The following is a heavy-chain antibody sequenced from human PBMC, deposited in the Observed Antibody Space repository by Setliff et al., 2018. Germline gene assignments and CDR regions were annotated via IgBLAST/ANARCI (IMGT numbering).Heavy chain of an antibody. CDR1: GFTFSRYA. D-gene: IGHD2-8*01. Sequence: PGGSLRLSCVASGFTFSRYAMSWVRQAPGKGLEWVSAISGSGDSTFYADSVKGRFTISRDNSKNTVSLQMNSLRVEDTAVYYCAKDLVEKWSFDSWGQGTLVTVSS. CDR3: AKDLVEKWSFDS. V-gene: IGHV3-23*01. J-gene: IGHJ4*02. CDR2: ISGSGDST.